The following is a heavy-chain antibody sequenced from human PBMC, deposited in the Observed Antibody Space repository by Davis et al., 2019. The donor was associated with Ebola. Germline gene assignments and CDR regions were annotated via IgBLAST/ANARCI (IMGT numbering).Heavy chain of an antibody. CDR3: ARDGPNYDVDY. J-gene: IGHJ4*02. V-gene: IGHV3-33*08. CDR2: IRSEATSQ. CDR1: GFTFRSYG. D-gene: IGHD3-16*01. Sequence: GESLKISCTASGFTFRSYGMHWVRQAPGKGLEWVAFIRSEATSQDYGKSVQGRFFITRDDYKNTLYLQMNSLRVDDTAVYFCARDGPNYDVDYWGQGTLITVSA.